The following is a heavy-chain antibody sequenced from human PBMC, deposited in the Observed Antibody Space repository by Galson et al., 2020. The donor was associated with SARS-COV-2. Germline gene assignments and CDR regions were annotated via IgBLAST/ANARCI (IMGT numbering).Heavy chain of an antibody. CDR3: ARDYGDDNWFDP. V-gene: IGHV3-33*01. D-gene: IGHD7-27*01. CDR1: GFTFSSYG. J-gene: IGHJ5*02. Sequence: QLGESLKISCAASGFTFSSYGMHWVRQAPGKGLEWVAVVWYDGSNKYYADSVKGRFTISRDNSKNTLYLQMNSLRAEDTAVYYCARDYGDDNWFDPWGQGTLVTVSS. CDR2: VWYDGSNK.